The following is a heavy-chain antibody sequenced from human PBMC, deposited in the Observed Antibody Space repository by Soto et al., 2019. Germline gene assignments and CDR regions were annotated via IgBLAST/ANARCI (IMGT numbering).Heavy chain of an antibody. J-gene: IGHJ4*02. V-gene: IGHV3-30-3*01. CDR3: ARDPKTSGGQHWAFNYFDS. CDR2: ISYDGTNK. Sequence: LRLSCAASGFSFSVSPMHWVRQAPGKGPEWVALISYDGTNKFYADSVKGRFTISRDNSKSTLYLQVDSLRPEDAAVYYCARDPKTSGGQHWAFNYFDSWGQGTLVTVSS. CDR1: GFSFSVSP. D-gene: IGHD7-27*01.